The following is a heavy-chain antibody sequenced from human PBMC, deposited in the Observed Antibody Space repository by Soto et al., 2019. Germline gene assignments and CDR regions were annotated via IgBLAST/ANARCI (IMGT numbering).Heavy chain of an antibody. CDR1: GYTFTGYY. D-gene: IGHD3-22*01. Sequence: ASVKVSCKSSGYTFTGYYMHWVRQAPGQGLEWMGWINPNSGGTNYAQKFQGWVTMTRDTSISTAYMELSRLRSDDTAVYYCARGLDDSSGYYSPLDAFDIWGQGTMVTVS. CDR2: INPNSGGT. J-gene: IGHJ3*02. CDR3: ARGLDDSSGYYSPLDAFDI. V-gene: IGHV1-2*04.